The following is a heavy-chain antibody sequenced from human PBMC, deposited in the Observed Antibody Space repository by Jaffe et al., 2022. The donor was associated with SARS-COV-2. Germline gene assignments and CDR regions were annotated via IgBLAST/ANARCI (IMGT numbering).Heavy chain of an antibody. V-gene: IGHV4-31*03. J-gene: IGHJ4*02. CDR3: ARQYAIGIIGNYYFDY. CDR2: IYYSGST. CDR1: GGSISSGGYY. Sequence: QVQLQESGPGLVKPSQTLSLTCTVSGGSISSGGYYWSWIRQHPGKGLEWIGYIYYSGSTYYNPSLKSRVTISVDTSKNQFSLKLSSVTAADTAVYYCARQYAIGIIGNYYFDYWGQGTLVTVSS. D-gene: IGHD2-2*02.